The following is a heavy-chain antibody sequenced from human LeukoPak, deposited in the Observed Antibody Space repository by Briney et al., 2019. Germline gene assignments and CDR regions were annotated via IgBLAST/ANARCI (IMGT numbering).Heavy chain of an antibody. Sequence: PGGSLRLSCAASGFTFSSYAMSWVRQAPGKGLEWVSAISGSGGRTDYADSVKGRFTISRDNSKNTLYLQMNSLGTEDTAVYYCAKNLAVTSIPPSFDPWGQGTLVTVSS. CDR3: AKNLAVTSIPPSFDP. J-gene: IGHJ5*02. D-gene: IGHD2-21*02. V-gene: IGHV3-23*01. CDR2: ISGSGGRT. CDR1: GFTFSSYA.